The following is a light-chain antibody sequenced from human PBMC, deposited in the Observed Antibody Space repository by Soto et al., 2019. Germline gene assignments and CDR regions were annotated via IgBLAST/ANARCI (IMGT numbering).Light chain of an antibody. CDR2: GAS. V-gene: IGKV1-5*01. CDR1: QSISGW. CDR3: QQLNKYPST. Sequence: DIRMTQSPSTLSASVGDRVTNTCRASQSISGWLAWYQQKPGKAPKLLIYGASTLQSGVPSRFSGSGSGTDFTLTISSLQPEDFATYYCQQLNKYPSTCGGGTK. J-gene: IGKJ4*01.